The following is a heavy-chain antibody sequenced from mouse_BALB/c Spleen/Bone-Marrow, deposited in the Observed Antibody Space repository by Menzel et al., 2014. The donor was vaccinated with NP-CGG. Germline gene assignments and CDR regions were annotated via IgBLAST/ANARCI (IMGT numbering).Heavy chain of an antibody. V-gene: IGHV5-17*02. CDR3: ARKGAMITHYYAMDY. CDR2: ISDGSSPI. Sequence: EVKLVESGGGLVQPGGSRKLSCAASGFIFSSFGMHWVRQAPEKGLEWVAYISDGSSPIYYADTVKGRFTISRDNPKNTLLLQMTSLRSEDTAMYYCARKGAMITHYYAMDYWGQGTSVTVSS. D-gene: IGHD2-4*01. J-gene: IGHJ4*01. CDR1: GFIFSSFG.